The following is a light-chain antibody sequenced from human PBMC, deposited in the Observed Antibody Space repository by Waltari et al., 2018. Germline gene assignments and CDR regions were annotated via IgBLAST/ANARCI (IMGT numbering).Light chain of an antibody. V-gene: IGKV2D-29*01. CDR3: MQSIQLPIT. CDR2: EVS. J-gene: IGKJ5*01. Sequence: DIVMTQTPLSLSVTPGQPASISCKSSQSLLHSNGRTFLFWYRQKPGQPPQLLLYEVSNRFSGVPDRVSGSGSGTDFTLRISRVEAEDVGVYYCMQSIQLPITFGQGTRLEMK. CDR1: QSLLHSNGRTF.